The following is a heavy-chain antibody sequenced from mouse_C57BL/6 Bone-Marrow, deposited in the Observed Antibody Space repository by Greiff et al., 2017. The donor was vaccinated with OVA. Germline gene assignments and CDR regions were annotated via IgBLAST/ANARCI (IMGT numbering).Heavy chain of an antibody. D-gene: IGHD1-1*01. CDR3: ARNYYGSSLYYAMDY. J-gene: IGHJ4*01. CDR1: GYTFTSYW. V-gene: IGHV1-50*01. Sequence: QVQLQQPGAELVKPGASVKLSCKASGYTFTSYWMQWVKQRPGQGLEWIGEIDPSDSYTTYNQKFKGKATLTVDTSSSTAYMQLSSLTSEDSAVYYCARNYYGSSLYYAMDYWGQGTSVTVSS. CDR2: IDPSDSYT.